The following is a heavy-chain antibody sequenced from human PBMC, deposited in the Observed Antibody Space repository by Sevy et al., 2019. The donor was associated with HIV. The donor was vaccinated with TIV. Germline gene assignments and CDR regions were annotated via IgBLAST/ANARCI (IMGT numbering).Heavy chain of an antibody. J-gene: IGHJ5*02. D-gene: IGHD6-19*01. Sequence: SETLSLTCTVSGGSISSGSYYWSWIRQPAGKGLEWIGRIYTSGSTNYNPSLKSRVTISVDTSKNQFSLKLSSVTAADTAVYYCAGASRSGWYNGWFDPWGQGTLVTVSS. CDR1: GGSISSGSYY. CDR2: IYTSGST. V-gene: IGHV4-61*02. CDR3: AGASRSGWYNGWFDP.